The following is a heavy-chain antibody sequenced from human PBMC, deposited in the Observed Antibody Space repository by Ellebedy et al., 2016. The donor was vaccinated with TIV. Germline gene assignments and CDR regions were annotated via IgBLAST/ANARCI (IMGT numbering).Heavy chain of an antibody. J-gene: IGHJ3*02. D-gene: IGHD4-17*01. Sequence: GGSLRLSCAASGFTFDDSWMSWVRQAPGKGLEWVSYISSSSSTIYYADSVKGRFTISRDNAKNSLYLQMNSLRAEDTAVYYCARGVPVTTYAFDIWGQGTMVTVSS. CDR3: ARGVPVTTYAFDI. V-gene: IGHV3-48*01. CDR2: ISSSSSTI. CDR1: GFTFDDSW.